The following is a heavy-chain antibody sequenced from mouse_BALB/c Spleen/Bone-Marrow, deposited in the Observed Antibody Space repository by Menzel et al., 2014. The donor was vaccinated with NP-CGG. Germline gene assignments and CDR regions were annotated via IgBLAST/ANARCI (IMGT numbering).Heavy chain of an antibody. CDR3: ARDYDYVPAWFAY. J-gene: IGHJ3*01. V-gene: IGHV5-4*02. Sequence: EVKLVESGGGLVKPGGSLKLSCAASGFTFSDYYMYWVRQTPEKRLEWVATISDGGSYTYYPDSVKGRFTISRDNAKNNLYLQMSSLKSEDTAMYYCARDYDYVPAWFAYWGQGTLVTVSA. D-gene: IGHD2-4*01. CDR1: GFTFSDYY. CDR2: ISDGGSYT.